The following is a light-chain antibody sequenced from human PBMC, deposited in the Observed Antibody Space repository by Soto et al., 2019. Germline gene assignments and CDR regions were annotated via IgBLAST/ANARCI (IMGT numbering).Light chain of an antibody. CDR1: QSVAGN. Sequence: EIVMTQSPATLSVSPRERATLSCRASQSVAGNLAWYQQEPGQAPRLLIYGASTRATGIPARFSGSGSGTEFTLTISSLQSEDFAVYHCQQYSSWPPITFGQGTRLEIK. V-gene: IGKV3-15*01. CDR2: GAS. J-gene: IGKJ5*01. CDR3: QQYSSWPPIT.